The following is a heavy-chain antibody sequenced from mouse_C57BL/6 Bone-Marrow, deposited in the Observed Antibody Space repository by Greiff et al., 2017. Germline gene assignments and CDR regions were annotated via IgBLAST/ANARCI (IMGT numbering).Heavy chain of an antibody. Sequence: EVKLVESGGDLVKPGGSLKLSCAASGFTFSSYGMSWVRQTPDKRLEWVATISSGGSYTYYPDSVKGRFTIYRDNAKNTLYLQMSSLKSEDTAMYYCARHRATTAYFDVWGTGTTVTVSS. J-gene: IGHJ1*03. CDR1: GFTFSSYG. V-gene: IGHV5-6*02. CDR3: ARHRATTAYFDV. D-gene: IGHD1-2*01. CDR2: ISSGGSYT.